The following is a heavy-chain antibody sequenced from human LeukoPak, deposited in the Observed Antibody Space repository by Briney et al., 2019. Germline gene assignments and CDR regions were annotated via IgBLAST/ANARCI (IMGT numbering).Heavy chain of an antibody. V-gene: IGHV4-39*07. CDR1: GDSLGSGMYY. D-gene: IGHD3-9*01. Sequence: SETLSLTCTVSGDSLGSGMYYWGWIRQAPGKGLTWIGSIYHSGSIFYNASFESRLSISVDTSKNQFYLKLTSVTAADTAVYYCSRGSDESKTGDSWGQGSLVTVSS. CDR2: IYHSGSI. J-gene: IGHJ4*02. CDR3: SRGSDESKTGDS.